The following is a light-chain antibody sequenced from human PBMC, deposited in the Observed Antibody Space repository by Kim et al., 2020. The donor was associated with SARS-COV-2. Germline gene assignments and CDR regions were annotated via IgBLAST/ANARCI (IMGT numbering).Light chain of an antibody. V-gene: IGKV3-20*01. CDR3: QHFGSPPFA. CDR2: GVS. CDR1: QSVNAMR. J-gene: IGKJ5*01. Sequence: RASQSVNAMRVSWYHNRPGQAPTLVMDGVSSMVAGTPDRFIGIGSGTDFTLSISIVGPEDFAVYYFQHFGSPPFAFGQGTRLEIK.